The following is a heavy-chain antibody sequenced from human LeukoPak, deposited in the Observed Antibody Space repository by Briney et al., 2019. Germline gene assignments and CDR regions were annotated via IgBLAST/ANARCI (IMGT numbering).Heavy chain of an antibody. V-gene: IGHV1-69*04. CDR3: ARGGLAAAGLRNSGPYGMDV. CDR1: GGTFSGYA. D-gene: IGHD6-13*01. J-gene: IGHJ6*02. Sequence: GASVKLSCKVSGGTFSGYAISWVRQAPGQGLEWMGRIIPILGIANYAQKFQGRVTITADKSTSTAYMELSSLRSEDTAVYYCARGGLAAAGLRNSGPYGMDVWGQGTTVTVSS. CDR2: IIPILGIA.